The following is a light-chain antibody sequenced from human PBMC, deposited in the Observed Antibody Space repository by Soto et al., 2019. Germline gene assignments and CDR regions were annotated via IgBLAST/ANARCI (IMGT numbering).Light chain of an antibody. CDR2: AAS. V-gene: IGKV1-17*01. Sequence: DIQMTQSPSALSASVGDSVTITCRASQTISNYLNWYQQKPGKAPKRLIYAASSLQSGVPSRFSGSGSGTEFTLTISSLQPEDFATYYCLQHNSYPWTFGQGTKV. CDR3: LQHNSYPWT. CDR1: QTISNY. J-gene: IGKJ1*01.